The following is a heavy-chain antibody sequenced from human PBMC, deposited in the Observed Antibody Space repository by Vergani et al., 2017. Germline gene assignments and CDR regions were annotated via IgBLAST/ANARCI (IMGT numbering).Heavy chain of an antibody. CDR3: ARCCSSGSQPNY. D-gene: IGHD3-22*01. Sequence: QVQLVQSGAEVKKPGASVKVSCKASGYTFTGYYMHWVRQAPGQGLEWMGWINPNSGNTNYAQKLQGRVTMTTDTSTSTAYMELRSLRSDDTAVYYCARCCSSGSQPNYWGQGTLVTVSS. CDR2: INPNSGNT. CDR1: GYTFTGYY. J-gene: IGHJ4*02. V-gene: IGHV1-2*02.